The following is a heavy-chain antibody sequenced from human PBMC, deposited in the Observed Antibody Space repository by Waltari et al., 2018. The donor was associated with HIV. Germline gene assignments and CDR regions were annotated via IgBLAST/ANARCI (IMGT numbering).Heavy chain of an antibody. D-gene: IGHD2-2*01. CDR3: ARAGSVFGTSPYGMDV. J-gene: IGHJ6*02. Sequence: QVQLQESGPGLVKPSQTPPLTRTVSGGSISSGDYYWSWLRQPPGKGLEWIGYIYYSGSTYYNPSLKSRVSISVDTSKNQFSLKLSSVSAADTAVYYCARAGSVFGTSPYGMDVWGQGTTVTVSS. V-gene: IGHV4-30-4*01. CDR1: GGSISSGDYY. CDR2: IYYSGST.